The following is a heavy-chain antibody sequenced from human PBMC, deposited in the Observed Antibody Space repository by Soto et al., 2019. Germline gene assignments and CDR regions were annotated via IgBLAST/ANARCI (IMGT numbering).Heavy chain of an antibody. Sequence: GGSLRLSCAGSGFTFKTYTFHWGRQPPGKGLEWVAVISYDGSNKYYADSVKGRFTVSRDNSKSTLFLQMNSLTPEDTVVYYCARGSMYNWNQSPPDSWGQGTLVTVSS. CDR1: GFTFKTYT. D-gene: IGHD1-20*01. V-gene: IGHV3-30-3*01. J-gene: IGHJ4*02. CDR2: ISYDGSNK. CDR3: ARGSMYNWNQSPPDS.